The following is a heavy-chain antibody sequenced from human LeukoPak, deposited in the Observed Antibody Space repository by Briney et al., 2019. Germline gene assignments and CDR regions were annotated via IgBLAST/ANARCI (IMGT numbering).Heavy chain of an antibody. V-gene: IGHV4-34*01. D-gene: IGHD3-16*01. CDR2: INHSGST. J-gene: IGHJ6*03. CDR3: ARAVITSPLSYFYYYHMDV. CDR1: GGSFSGYY. Sequence: SETLSLTCAVYGGSFSGYYWSWIRQPPGKGLEWIGEINHSGSTNYNPSLKSRVTISVDTSKHQFSLKLTSVTAADTAVYFCARAVITSPLSYFYYYHMDVWGKGTTVTVSS.